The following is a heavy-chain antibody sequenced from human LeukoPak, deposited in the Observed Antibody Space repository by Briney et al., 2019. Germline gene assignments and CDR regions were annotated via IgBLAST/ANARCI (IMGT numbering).Heavy chain of an antibody. CDR2: MDYSGST. CDR1: GGSISDYY. V-gene: IGHV4-59*08. D-gene: IGHD6-19*01. CDR3: GRPKSGRCGPFDY. Sequence: SETLSLTCTVSGGSISDYYWTWIRQSPGTGLEWIGYMDYSGSTAYNPSLKSRVTISIDTSKKQFSLELSSVTAADTAIYFCGRPKSGRCGPFDYWGQGTLVPGPS. J-gene: IGHJ4*02.